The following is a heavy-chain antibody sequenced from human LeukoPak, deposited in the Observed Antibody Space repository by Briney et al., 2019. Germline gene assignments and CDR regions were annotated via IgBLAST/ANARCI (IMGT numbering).Heavy chain of an antibody. CDR3: AKDIRRSTSTNFYYYGMDV. J-gene: IGHJ6*02. CDR2: ISGSGGST. V-gene: IGHV3-23*01. Sequence: GGSLRPSCAASGFTFSSYAMSWVRQAPGKGLEWVSAISGSGGSTYYADSVKGRFTISRDNSKNTLYLQMNSLRAEDTAVYYCAKDIRRSTSTNFYYYGMDVWGQGTTVTVS. D-gene: IGHD2-2*01. CDR1: GFTFSSYA.